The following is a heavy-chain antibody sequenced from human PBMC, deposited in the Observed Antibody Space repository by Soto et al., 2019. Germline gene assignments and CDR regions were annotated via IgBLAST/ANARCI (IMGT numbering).Heavy chain of an antibody. V-gene: IGHV4-38-2*01. J-gene: IGHJ6*02. CDR1: GYSISSGYY. CDR2: IYHSGST. CDR3: ARADPIEGWYYYYYGMDV. Sequence: PSETLSLTCAVSGYSISSGYYWGWIRQPPGKGLEWIGSIYHSGSTYYNPSLKSRVTISVDTSKNQFSLKLSSVTAADTAVYYCARADPIEGWYYYYYGMDVWGQGXTVTVYS. D-gene: IGHD6-19*01.